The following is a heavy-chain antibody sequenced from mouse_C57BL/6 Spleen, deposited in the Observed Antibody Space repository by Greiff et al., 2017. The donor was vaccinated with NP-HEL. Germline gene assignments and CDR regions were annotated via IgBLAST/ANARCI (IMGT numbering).Heavy chain of an antibody. J-gene: IGHJ3*01. CDR1: GYTFTSYG. D-gene: IGHD2-4*01. CDR3: ARREIYYDYDGGFSWFAY. Sequence: VMLVESGAELARPGASVKLSCKASGYTFTSYGISWVKQRTGQGLEWIGEIYPRSGNTYYNEKFKGKATLTADKSSSTAYMELRSLTSEDSAVYFCARREIYYDYDGGFSWFAYWGQGTLVTVSA. CDR2: IYPRSGNT. V-gene: IGHV1-81*01.